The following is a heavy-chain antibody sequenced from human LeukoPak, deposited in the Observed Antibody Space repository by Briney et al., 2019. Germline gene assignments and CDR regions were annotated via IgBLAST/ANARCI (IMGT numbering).Heavy chain of an antibody. CDR2: ISGSGGST. CDR1: GFTFSSYA. Sequence: PGGSLRLSCAASGFTFSSYAMSWVRQAPGKGLEWVSAISGSGGSTYYADSVKGRFTISRDNSKNTLYLQMNSLRAEDTAVYYCAKDLYCSGGSCYSYYYYYYGMDVWGQGTTVTVSS. CDR3: AKDLYCSGGSCYSYYYYYYGMDV. J-gene: IGHJ6*02. V-gene: IGHV3-23*01. D-gene: IGHD2-15*01.